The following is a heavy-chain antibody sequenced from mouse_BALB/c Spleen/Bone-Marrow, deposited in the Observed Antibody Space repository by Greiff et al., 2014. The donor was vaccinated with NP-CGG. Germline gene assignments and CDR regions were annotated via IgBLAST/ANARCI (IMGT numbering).Heavy chain of an antibody. V-gene: IGHV1-82*01. CDR1: GYAFSSSW. Sequence: QVQLQQSGPELVKPGASVKISCKASGYAFSSSWMNWVKQGPGQGLEWIGRIYPGDGDTNYNGKFKGKATLTADKSSSTAYMQLSSLTSVDSAVYFCARSGLGPYYFDYWGQGTTLTVSS. D-gene: IGHD4-1*01. CDR2: IYPGDGDT. J-gene: IGHJ2*01. CDR3: ARSGLGPYYFDY.